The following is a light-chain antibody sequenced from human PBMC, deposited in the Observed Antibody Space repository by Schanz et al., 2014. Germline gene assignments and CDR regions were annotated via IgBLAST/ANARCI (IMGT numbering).Light chain of an antibody. CDR3: VLYMGSGSWV. Sequence: QAVVTQESSVSVSPGGTVTLTCGLSSDSVSTSYYASWYQQTPGQAPRTLVYSTDSRSSGVPHCFTGSILGNKAALTITGAQAEDESDYYCVLYMGSGSWVFGGGTKLTVL. CDR2: STD. CDR1: SDSVSTSYY. J-gene: IGLJ3*02. V-gene: IGLV8-61*02.